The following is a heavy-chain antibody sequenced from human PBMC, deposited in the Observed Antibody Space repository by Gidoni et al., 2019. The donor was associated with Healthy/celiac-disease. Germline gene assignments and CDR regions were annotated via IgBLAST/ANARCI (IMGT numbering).Heavy chain of an antibody. V-gene: IGHV3-53*02. J-gene: IGHJ4*02. CDR1: GFTVSSNY. Sequence: EVQLVETGGGLIQPGGSLRLSCAASGFTVSSNYMSGVRQAPGTGLEWVSVIYSGGSTYSADSVKGRFTISRDNSKNTLYLQMNSLRAEDTAVYYCARDGADCSSTSCYWVDYWGQGTLVTVSS. CDR2: IYSGGST. CDR3: ARDGADCSSTSCYWVDY. D-gene: IGHD2-2*01.